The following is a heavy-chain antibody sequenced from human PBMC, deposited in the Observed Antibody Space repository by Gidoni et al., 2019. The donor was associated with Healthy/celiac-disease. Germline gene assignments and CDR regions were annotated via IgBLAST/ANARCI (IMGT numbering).Heavy chain of an antibody. CDR2: TYYRSKWYN. V-gene: IGHV6-1*01. CDR1: GDSVSSNRAP. Sequence: QVQLQQSGPGLVKPSQTLSLTCAISGDSVSSNRAPWNWIRQSPSRGLEWLGRTYYRSKWYNDDAVSVKSRITINPDTSKNQFSLQLNSVTPEDTAVYYCARDWTWAENYYYYYGMDVWGQGTTVTVSS. J-gene: IGHJ6*02. D-gene: IGHD3-3*01. CDR3: ARDWTWAENYYYYYGMDV.